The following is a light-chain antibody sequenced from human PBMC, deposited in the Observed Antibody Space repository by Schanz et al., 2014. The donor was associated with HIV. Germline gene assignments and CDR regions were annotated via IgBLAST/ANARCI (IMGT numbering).Light chain of an antibody. CDR3: ATWDDSLNGV. V-gene: IGLV1-40*01. J-gene: IGLJ3*02. CDR1: SSNIGAGYD. CDR2: GNN. Sequence: QSVLTQPPSVSGAPGQRVTISCTGSSSNIGAGYDVHWYLQLPGSAPKLLIYGNNNRPSGVPDRFSGSKSGTSASLAISGLQSEDEADYYCATWDDSLNGVFGGGTQLTVL.